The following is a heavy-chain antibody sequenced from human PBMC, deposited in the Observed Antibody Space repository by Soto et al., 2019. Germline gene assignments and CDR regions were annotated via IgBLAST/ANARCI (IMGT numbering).Heavy chain of an antibody. CDR2: VSGYNGHT. D-gene: IGHD1-26*01. J-gene: IGHJ5*02. Sequence: QVKLEQSGAEVKKPGASVKVSCKASGYTFFSYGITWVRQAPGQGLEWMGWVSGYNGHTNYAQKFQGRVTMTRDISTTTAYMELRNLRSDDTAVYYCARLVGPTSCDNWFDPWGQGTLVTVFS. V-gene: IGHV1-18*01. CDR3: ARLVGPTSCDNWFDP. CDR1: GYTFFSYG.